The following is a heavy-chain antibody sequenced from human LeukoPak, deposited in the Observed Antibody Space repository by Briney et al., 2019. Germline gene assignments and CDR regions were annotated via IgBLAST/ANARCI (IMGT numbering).Heavy chain of an antibody. J-gene: IGHJ4*02. CDR2: ITGSGDFA. CDR1: GFPFSTYG. CDR3: TKQITATAPFDS. Sequence: PGGSLRLSCAASGFPFSTYGISWVRQAPGKGLEWASAITGSGDFAKYADSVRGRFTISRDNSKNTVYLQMNSLTVEDTALYYCTKQITATAPFDSWGQGALVIVSS. D-gene: IGHD4-17*01. V-gene: IGHV3-23*01.